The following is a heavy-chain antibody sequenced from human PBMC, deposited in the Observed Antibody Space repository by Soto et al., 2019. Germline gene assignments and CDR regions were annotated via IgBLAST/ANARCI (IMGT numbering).Heavy chain of an antibody. CDR2: ISAYNGNT. CDR3: ARASPYYYGSGSYGSFGSSS. J-gene: IGHJ3*01. Sequence: ASVKVSCKASGYTFTSYGISWVRQAPGQGLEWMGWISAYNGNTNYAQKLQGRVTMTTDTSTSTAYMELRSLRSDDTAVYYCARASPYYYGSGSYGSFGSSSWGQGTMVTVSS. V-gene: IGHV1-18*01. D-gene: IGHD3-10*01. CDR1: GYTFTSYG.